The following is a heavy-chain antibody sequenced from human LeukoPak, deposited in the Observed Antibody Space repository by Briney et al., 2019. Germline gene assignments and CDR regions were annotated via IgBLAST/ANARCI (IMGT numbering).Heavy chain of an antibody. D-gene: IGHD4-17*01. Sequence: SETLSLTCTVSGGAISSYYWSWIRQPPGEGLEWIGYIYYSGSTDYNPFLKSRVTISVDTSKNQFSLNLNSVTAADTAVYYCARDSRSLGVTTVTRGFDYWGQGTLVTVSS. CDR3: ARDSRSLGVTTVTRGFDY. CDR1: GGAISSYY. CDR2: IYYSGST. J-gene: IGHJ4*02. V-gene: IGHV4-59*01.